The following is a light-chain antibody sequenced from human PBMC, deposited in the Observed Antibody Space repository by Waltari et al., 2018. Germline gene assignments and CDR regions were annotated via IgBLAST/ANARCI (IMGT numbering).Light chain of an antibody. CDR1: QSLIHSNGLTY. Sequence: DIVMTQSPLSLPVTPGEPASISCTSSQSLIHSNGLTYLDWYLQKPGQSPQLLIYLGSNRATGVPDRFSGSGSGTDVTLKISRVEAEDVGVYYCMQALQTPTSFGGGTKVEMK. J-gene: IGKJ4*01. CDR2: LGS. CDR3: MQALQTPTS. V-gene: IGKV2-28*01.